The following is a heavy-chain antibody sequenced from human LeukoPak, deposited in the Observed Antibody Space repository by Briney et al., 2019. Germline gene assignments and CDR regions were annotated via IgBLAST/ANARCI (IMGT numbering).Heavy chain of an antibody. V-gene: IGHV4-34*01. J-gene: IGHJ1*01. D-gene: IGHD4-17*01. Sequence: SETLSLTCAVYGGSFSGYYWSWIRQPPGKGLEWMGEITHSGSNNYNASLKSRVTISVDTSKNQFSLKMTYVTAADTAVYFCAREYSGVTTPAQYCQHWGEGTVVTVPS. CDR1: GGSFSGYY. CDR2: ITHSGSN. CDR3: AREYSGVTTPAQYCQH.